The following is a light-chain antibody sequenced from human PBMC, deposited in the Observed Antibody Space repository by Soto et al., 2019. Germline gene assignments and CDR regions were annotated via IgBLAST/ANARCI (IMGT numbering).Light chain of an antibody. CDR3: QLYQSFPWT. CDR2: KSF. CDR1: QRVSGW. V-gene: IGKV1-5*03. Sequence: DIQMTQSPSTLSASLGDRVTITCRASQRVSGWLAWFQQKPGRAPRLLIYKSFTLETGVPSRFSGAGYETEFALTVTILQPDDFATYFCQLYQSFPWTFGNGT. J-gene: IGKJ1*01.